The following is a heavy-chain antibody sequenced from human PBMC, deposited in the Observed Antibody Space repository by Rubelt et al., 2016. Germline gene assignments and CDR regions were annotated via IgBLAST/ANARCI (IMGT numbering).Heavy chain of an antibody. CDR3: ARHKLSSQINSYGMVVTDPYCFDY. J-gene: IGHJ4*02. CDR2: IYYSGST. V-gene: IGHV4-39*01. Sequence: GLEWIGSIYYSGSTYYNPSLKSRVTISVDTSKNQFSLKLSSVTAADTAVYYCARHKLSSQINSYGMVVTDPYCFDYWGQGTLVTVSS. D-gene: IGHD2-21*02.